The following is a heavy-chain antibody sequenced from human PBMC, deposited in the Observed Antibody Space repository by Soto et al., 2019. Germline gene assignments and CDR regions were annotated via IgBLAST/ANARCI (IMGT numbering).Heavy chain of an antibody. D-gene: IGHD1-26*01. J-gene: IGHJ4*02. V-gene: IGHV4-4*02. CDR2: IYHSGST. CDR1: AYSISSSNW. CDR3: ASRYSYSWDSYFNY. Sequence: SETLSLTCAVSAYSISSSNWWSWVRQSPGKGLEWIGEIYHSGSTYYNPSLKSRVTISIDMSKSQFSLKLASVTAADTAVYYCASRYSYSWDSYFNYWGQGTLVTVSS.